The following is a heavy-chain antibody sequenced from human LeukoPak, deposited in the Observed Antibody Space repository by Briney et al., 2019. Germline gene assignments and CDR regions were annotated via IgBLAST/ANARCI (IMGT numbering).Heavy chain of an antibody. CDR2: IYYSGST. J-gene: IGHJ4*02. CDR3: ARRSYDSSVRY. D-gene: IGHD3-22*01. Sequence: SKTLSLTCTVSGGSISSYYWSWIRQPPGKGLEWIGYIYYSGSTSYNPSLKSRVTISVDTSKNQFSLKLSSVTAADTAVYYCARRSYDSSVRYWGQGTLVTVSS. V-gene: IGHV4-59*01. CDR1: GGSISSYY.